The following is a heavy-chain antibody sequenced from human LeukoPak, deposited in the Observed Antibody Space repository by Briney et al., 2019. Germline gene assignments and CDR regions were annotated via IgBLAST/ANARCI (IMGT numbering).Heavy chain of an antibody. V-gene: IGHV1-69*01. Sequence: GASVTVSCTASGGTFSSYATSWVRQAPGQGLEWMGGIIPIFGTANYAQKFQGRVTITADESTSTAYMELNSLRSEDTAVYYCARPIVVVSGAFDIWGQGTMVTVSS. CDR1: GGTFSSYA. J-gene: IGHJ3*02. D-gene: IGHD3-22*01. CDR3: ARPIVVVSGAFDI. CDR2: IIPIFGTA.